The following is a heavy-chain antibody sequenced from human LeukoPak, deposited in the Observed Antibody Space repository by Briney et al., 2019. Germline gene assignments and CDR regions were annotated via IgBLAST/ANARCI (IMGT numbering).Heavy chain of an antibody. J-gene: IGHJ4*02. D-gene: IGHD5-12*01. CDR1: GYTFTRYG. CDR3: ARGRRKYSGYDFGY. CDR2: MNPNSGNT. V-gene: IGHV1-8*01. Sequence: ASVKVSCKASGYTFTRYGINWVRQATGQGLEWMGWMNPNSGNTGYAQKFQGRVTMTRNTSISTAYMELSSLRSEDTAVYYCARGRRKYSGYDFGYWGQGTLVTVSS.